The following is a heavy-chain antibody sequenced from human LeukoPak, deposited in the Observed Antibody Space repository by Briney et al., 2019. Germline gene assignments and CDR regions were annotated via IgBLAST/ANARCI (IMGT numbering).Heavy chain of an antibody. CDR1: GYTFTSYD. J-gene: IGHJ5*02. Sequence: ASVTVSCKASGYTFTSYDSNWVGQATGRGGEGVGWMNPNSGNTGYARKFQGRVTMTRNISISTAYMELSNLRSEDIAVYYCAPPESENQFDHWGQGTLVTVSS. CDR3: APPESENQFDH. V-gene: IGHV1-8*01. D-gene: IGHD1-14*01. CDR2: MNPNSGNT.